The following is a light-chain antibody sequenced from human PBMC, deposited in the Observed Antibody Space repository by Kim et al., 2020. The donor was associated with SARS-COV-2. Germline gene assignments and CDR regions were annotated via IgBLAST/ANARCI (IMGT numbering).Light chain of an antibody. CDR3: SSRDTNADRWL. Sequence: SSELTQDPTVSVALGQTVRITCQGDTLRNSFASWYQQRPGQAPLLVMYDKTNRPSGIPGRFSASSSGNTASLIITGAQAEDEADYYCSSRDTNADRWLFGGGTKLTVL. CDR2: DKT. V-gene: IGLV3-19*01. J-gene: IGLJ2*01. CDR1: TLRNSF.